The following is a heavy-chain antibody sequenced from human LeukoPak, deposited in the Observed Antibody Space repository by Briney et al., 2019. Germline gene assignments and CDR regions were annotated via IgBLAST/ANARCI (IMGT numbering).Heavy chain of an antibody. CDR1: GFTLSSYA. V-gene: IGHV3-23*01. D-gene: IGHD2-2*02. Sequence: GGSLRLSCAASGFTLSSYAMGWVRQAPGKGLEWVSAISGSGGSTYYADSVKGRFTISRDNSKNTLYLQMNSLRAEDTAVYYCAKMGSLPVAAITLYYFDYWGQGTLVTVSS. J-gene: IGHJ4*02. CDR3: AKMGSLPVAAITLYYFDY. CDR2: ISGSGGST.